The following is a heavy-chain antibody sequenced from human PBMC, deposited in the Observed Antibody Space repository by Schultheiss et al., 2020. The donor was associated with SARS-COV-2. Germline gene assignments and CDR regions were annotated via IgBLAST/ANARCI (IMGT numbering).Heavy chain of an antibody. V-gene: IGHV1-18*01. CDR3: ARHGGARELVVRFDY. Sequence: ASVKVSCKASGGTFSSYAISWVRQAPGQGLEWMGWINPNSGGTNYAQKFQGRVTMTTNTSTTTAYMELRSLRSDDTAVYYCARHGGARELVVRFDYWGQGTLVTVSS. D-gene: IGHD1-26*01. CDR2: INPNSGGT. CDR1: GGTFSSYA. J-gene: IGHJ4*02.